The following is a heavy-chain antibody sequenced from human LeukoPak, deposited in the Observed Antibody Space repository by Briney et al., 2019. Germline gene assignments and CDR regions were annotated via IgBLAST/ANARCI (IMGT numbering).Heavy chain of an antibody. Sequence: GGSLRLSCAASGFTFSSYWMSWVRQAPGKGLEWVANIKQDGSEKYYVDSVKGRFTISRDNAKNSLYLQMSSLRAEDTAVYYCARTDYGEPPYYFDYWGQGTLVTVSS. CDR2: IKQDGSEK. V-gene: IGHV3-7*03. D-gene: IGHD4-17*01. J-gene: IGHJ4*02. CDR1: GFTFSSYW. CDR3: ARTDYGEPPYYFDY.